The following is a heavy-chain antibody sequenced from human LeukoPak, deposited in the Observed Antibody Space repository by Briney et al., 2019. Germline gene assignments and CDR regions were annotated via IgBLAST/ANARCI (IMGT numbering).Heavy chain of an antibody. D-gene: IGHD3-22*01. V-gene: IGHV4-39*02. CDR2: IYYSGST. CDR1: GGSISSSSYY. CDR3: AREATGLLHGRNWYYDSSGRNAWNAFDI. J-gene: IGHJ3*02. Sequence: SETLSLTCTVSGGSISSSSYYWGWIRQPPGKGLEWIGSIYYSGSTYYNPSLKSRVTISVDTSKNQFSLKLSSVTAADTAVYYCAREATGLLHGRNWYYDSSGRNAWNAFDIWGQGTMVTVSS.